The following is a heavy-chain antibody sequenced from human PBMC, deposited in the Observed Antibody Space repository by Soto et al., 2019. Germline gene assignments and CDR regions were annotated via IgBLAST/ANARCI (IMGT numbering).Heavy chain of an antibody. J-gene: IGHJ4*02. CDR1: GYTFTGYY. D-gene: IGHD3-3*01. CDR3: SRDRGDFWSCYSDYCDY. Sequence: ASVKVSCKASGYTFTGYYMHWVRQAPGQGLEWMVWINPNSGGTNYAQKFQGWVTMTRDTSISTAYMELSRLRSDDTAVYYFSRDRGDFWSCYSDYCDYWGQGTLVTVSS. V-gene: IGHV1-2*04. CDR2: INPNSGGT.